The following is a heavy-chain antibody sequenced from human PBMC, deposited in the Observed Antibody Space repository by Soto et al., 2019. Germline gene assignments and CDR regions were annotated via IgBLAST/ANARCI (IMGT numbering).Heavy chain of an antibody. Sequence: PGGSLRLSCAAPGFTFSSYAMHWVRQAPGKGLEWVAVISYDGSNKYYADSVKGRFTISRDNSKNTLYLQMNSLRAEDTAVYYCARAGAIAVAGGAAGTGAFDIWGQGTMVTVSS. CDR2: ISYDGSNK. J-gene: IGHJ3*02. D-gene: IGHD6-19*01. CDR3: ARAGAIAVAGGAAGTGAFDI. CDR1: GFTFSSYA. V-gene: IGHV3-30-3*01.